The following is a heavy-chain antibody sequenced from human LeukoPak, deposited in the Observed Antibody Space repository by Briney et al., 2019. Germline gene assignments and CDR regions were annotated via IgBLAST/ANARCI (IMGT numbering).Heavy chain of an antibody. CDR1: GFSFSNYA. D-gene: IGHD3-22*01. V-gene: IGHV3-21*01. CDR2: ISGSSSDI. CDR3: ARRGYIDSSGYDY. J-gene: IGHJ4*02. Sequence: GGSLRLSCAGSGFSFSNYAMNWVRQAPGKGLEWVSSISGSSSDIYYADSMKGRLTISRDNAKNSVYLQINRLRAEDTAIYYCARRGYIDSSGYDYWGQGTLVTVSS.